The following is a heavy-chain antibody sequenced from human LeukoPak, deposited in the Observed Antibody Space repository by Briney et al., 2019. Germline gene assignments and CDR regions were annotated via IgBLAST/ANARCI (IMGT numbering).Heavy chain of an antibody. D-gene: IGHD3-22*01. CDR1: GGSISSYY. Sequence: SETLSLTCTVSGGSISSYYWSWIRQPPGKGLEWIGYIYYSGSTNYNPSLRSRVTISVDTSKNQFSLKLSSVTAADTAVYYCARRSNYYDSSSFDYWGQGTLVTVSS. CDR2: IYYSGST. J-gene: IGHJ4*02. V-gene: IGHV4-59*01. CDR3: ARRSNYYDSSSFDY.